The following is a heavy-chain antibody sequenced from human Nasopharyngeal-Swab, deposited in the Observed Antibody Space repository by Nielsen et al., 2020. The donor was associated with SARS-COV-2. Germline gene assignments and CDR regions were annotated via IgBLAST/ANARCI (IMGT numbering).Heavy chain of an antibody. D-gene: IGHD2-15*01. CDR3: ARDGYCSGGSCSLDY. V-gene: IGHV1-69*05. J-gene: IGHJ4*02. CDR2: IIPIFGTA. Sequence: SVKVSRKASGGTFSSYAISWVRQAPGQGLEWMGGIIPIFGTANYAQKLQGRVTMTTDTSTSTAYMELRSLRSDDTAVYYCARDGYCSGGSCSLDYWGQGTLVTVSS. CDR1: GGTFSSYA.